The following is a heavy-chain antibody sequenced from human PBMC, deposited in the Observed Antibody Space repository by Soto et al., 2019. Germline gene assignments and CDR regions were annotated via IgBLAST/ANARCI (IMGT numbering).Heavy chain of an antibody. Sequence: QVQLEQSGAEVKEPGDSVRVSCEASGYTFTAYYIHWVRQAPGQGLEWMGWINPKFGDTTYAQDCQGRLTMTRDMSISTVYMDLSRLTSADTAIYYCARNMDYYYGPGSGNGHGVWGPGTSVNVSS. J-gene: IGHJ6*02. CDR1: GYTFTAYY. V-gene: IGHV1-2*02. D-gene: IGHD3-10*01. CDR3: ARNMDYYYGPGSGNGHGV. CDR2: INPKFGDT.